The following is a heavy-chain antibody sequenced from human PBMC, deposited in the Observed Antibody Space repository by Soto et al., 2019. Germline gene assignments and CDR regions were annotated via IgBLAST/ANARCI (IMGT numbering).Heavy chain of an antibody. CDR1: GGTFVDYG. J-gene: IGHJ6*03. CDR3: AKDYGPGVVIINYYFMDF. V-gene: IGHV3-30*18. Sequence: GAFGGTFVDYGMRRILQTTSKGLEWVAVISYDGSNKYYADSVKGRFTISRDNAKNSLYLQMHSLRAEDTAVYYCAKDYGPGVVIINYYFMDFWGNGTTDTVSS. CDR2: ISYDGSNK. D-gene: IGHD3-3*01.